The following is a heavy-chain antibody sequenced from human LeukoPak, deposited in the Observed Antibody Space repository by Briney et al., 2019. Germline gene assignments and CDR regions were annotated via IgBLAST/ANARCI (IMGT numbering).Heavy chain of an antibody. J-gene: IGHJ4*02. CDR1: GFTFSSYA. V-gene: IGHV3-23*01. CDR3: AKVAHYYGSGSYYEYYFDY. D-gene: IGHD3-10*01. CDR2: ISGSGGST. Sequence: GGSLRLSCAASGFTFSSYAMSWVRRAPGKGLEWVSAISGSGGSTYYADSVKGRFTISRDNSKNTLYLQMNSLRAEDTAVYYCAKVAHYYGSGSYYEYYFDYWGQGTLVTVSS.